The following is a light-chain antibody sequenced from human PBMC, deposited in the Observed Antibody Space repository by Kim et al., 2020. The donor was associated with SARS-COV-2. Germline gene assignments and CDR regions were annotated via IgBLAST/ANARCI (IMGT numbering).Light chain of an antibody. CDR3: QVWDSSSDHRVV. V-gene: IGLV3-21*04. J-gene: IGLJ2*01. Sequence: PGKPASVSCGGNSIGSKSLHWYQQKSGQAPVLVIYYDSARPSGIPERFSGSNSGNTATLTISRVEAGDEADYYCQVWDSSSDHRVVFGGGTKVTVL. CDR1: SIGSKS. CDR2: YDS.